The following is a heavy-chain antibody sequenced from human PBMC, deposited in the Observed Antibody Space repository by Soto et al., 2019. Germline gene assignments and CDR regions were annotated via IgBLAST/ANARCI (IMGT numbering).Heavy chain of an antibody. D-gene: IGHD2-2*01. CDR1: RYTFTSYD. Sequence: ASVKVSCKASRYTFTSYDIFWVRQSPGQGLEWMGWIKPDSGDTHYAQKFQGRVTMTRDTSISTAYMELNNLVSDDTAVYYCARRSSMYLTDVIYDPWGQATL. CDR3: ARRSSMYLTDVIYDP. J-gene: IGHJ5*02. CDR2: IKPDSGDT. V-gene: IGHV1-2*02.